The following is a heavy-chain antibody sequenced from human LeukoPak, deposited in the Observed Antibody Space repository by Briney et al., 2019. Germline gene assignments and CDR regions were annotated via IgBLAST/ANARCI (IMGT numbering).Heavy chain of an antibody. Sequence: GSLRLSCAASGFTVSSNYMSWVRQAPGKGLEWVSVIYSGGSTYYADSVKGRFTISRDNSKNTLYLQMNSLRAEDTAVYYCARANTSGYDSPFDYWGQGTLVTVSS. V-gene: IGHV3-53*01. J-gene: IGHJ4*02. CDR1: GFTVSSNY. D-gene: IGHD5-12*01. CDR2: IYSGGST. CDR3: ARANTSGYDSPFDY.